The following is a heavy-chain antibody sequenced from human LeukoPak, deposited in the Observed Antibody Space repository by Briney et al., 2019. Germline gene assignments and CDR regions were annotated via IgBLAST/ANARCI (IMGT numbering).Heavy chain of an antibody. V-gene: IGHV5-51*01. CDR3: AIADFGELLGDAFGI. D-gene: IGHD3-10*01. CDR2: IYPGDSDT. J-gene: IGHJ3*02. CDR1: GYIFTSYW. Sequence: GESLKISCKGSGYIFTSYWIGWVRQMRGKGLEWMGSIYPGDSDTRSSPSFQDQLNISAGQSISTAYLQSNSLKASDTAIYFRAIADFGELLGDAFGIWGQGTMVAVSS.